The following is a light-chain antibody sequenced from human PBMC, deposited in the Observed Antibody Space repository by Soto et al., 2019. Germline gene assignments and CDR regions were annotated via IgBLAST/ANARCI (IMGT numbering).Light chain of an antibody. CDR2: GAS. CDR1: QRVSSSS. J-gene: IGKJ4*01. CDR3: QQYGSSPLT. Sequence: EIVLTQSPGTLSLSPGERATLSFRASQRVSSSSLAWYQQRPGQAPRLLIYGASIRAAGIPDRFSGSGSGTDFTLTINRLEPEDFAVYYCQQYGSSPLTFGGGTKVDIK. V-gene: IGKV3-20*01.